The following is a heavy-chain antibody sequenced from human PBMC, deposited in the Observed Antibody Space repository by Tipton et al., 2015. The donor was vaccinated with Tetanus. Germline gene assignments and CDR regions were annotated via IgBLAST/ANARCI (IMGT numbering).Heavy chain of an antibody. CDR2: IYPGASDA. Sequence: QLVQSGEEVKKPGESLKISCKGSGYSFTSYSIGWVRQMSGKGLEWMGIIYPGASDAIYSPSFQGQVTISADNPIRTAYVQWSSLKASDTAIYYCARHPSQDAFDIWGQGTMVSVSS. CDR1: GYSFTSYS. V-gene: IGHV5-51*01. CDR3: ARHPSQDAFDI. D-gene: IGHD6-6*01. J-gene: IGHJ3*02.